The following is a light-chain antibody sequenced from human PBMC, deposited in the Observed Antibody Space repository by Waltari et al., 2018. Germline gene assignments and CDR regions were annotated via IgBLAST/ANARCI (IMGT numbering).Light chain of an antibody. Sequence: QSALTQPPSVSGSPGQSVTIPCTGTSRDVGSYNRVSWFQQPPGTAPKLVIYEVSNRPSGVPDRFSGSKSGNTASLTISGLQAEDEADYYCSSYTSSSTWVFGGGTKLTVL. J-gene: IGLJ3*02. V-gene: IGLV2-18*02. CDR1: SRDVGSYNR. CDR3: SSYTSSSTWV. CDR2: EVS.